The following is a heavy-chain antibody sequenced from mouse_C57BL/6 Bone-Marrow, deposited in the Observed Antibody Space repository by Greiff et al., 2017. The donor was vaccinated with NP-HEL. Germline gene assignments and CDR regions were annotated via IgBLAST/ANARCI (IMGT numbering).Heavy chain of an antibody. V-gene: IGHV1-63*01. D-gene: IGHD1-1*01. Sequence: VQLQQSGAELVRPGTSVKMSCKASGYTFTNYWIGWAKQRPGHGLEWIGDIYPGGGYTNYNEKFKGKATLTADKSSSTAYMQFSSLTSEDSAIYYCARGNYGSRYYYAMDYWGQGTSVTVSS. J-gene: IGHJ4*01. CDR1: GYTFTNYW. CDR2: IYPGGGYT. CDR3: ARGNYGSRYYYAMDY.